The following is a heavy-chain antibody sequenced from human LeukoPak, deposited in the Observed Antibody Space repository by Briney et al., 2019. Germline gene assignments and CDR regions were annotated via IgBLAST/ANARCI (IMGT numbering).Heavy chain of an antibody. CDR3: ARGSGLWTAFDI. D-gene: IGHD5-18*01. CDR1: GYTFTGYY. Sequence: ASVKVSCQASGYTFTGYYMHWVRQAPGKGLEWMGWINPNSGGTNYAQKFQGRVTMTRDTSISTAYMELSRLRSDDTAVYYCARGSGLWTAFDIWGQGTMVTVSS. V-gene: IGHV1-2*02. J-gene: IGHJ3*02. CDR2: INPNSGGT.